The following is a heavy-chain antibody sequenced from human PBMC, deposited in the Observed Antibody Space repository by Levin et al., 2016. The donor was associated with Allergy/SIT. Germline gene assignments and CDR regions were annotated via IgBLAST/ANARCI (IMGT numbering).Heavy chain of an antibody. CDR3: AKDQYYGPKVFDI. J-gene: IGHJ3*02. Sequence: WIRQPPGKGLEWVSAISASGGSTYYADSVKGRFTISRDNSKNTLYLQMNSLRAEDTAVYYCAKDQYYGPKVFDIWGQGTMVTVSS. CDR2: ISASGGST. D-gene: IGHD3-10*01. V-gene: IGHV3-23*01.